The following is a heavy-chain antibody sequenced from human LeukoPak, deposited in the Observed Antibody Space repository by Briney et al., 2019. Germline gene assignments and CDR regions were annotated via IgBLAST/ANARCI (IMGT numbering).Heavy chain of an antibody. J-gene: IGHJ6*03. CDR2: TIPIFGTA. D-gene: IGHD7-27*01. CDR3: ARGVALWGYYYYMDV. Sequence: ASVKVSCKASGGTFSSHAISWVRQAPGQGLEWMGGTIPIFGTANYAQKFQGRVTITTDESTSTAYMELSSLRSEDTAVYCCARGVALWGYYYYMDVWGKGTTVTVSS. CDR1: GGTFSSHA. V-gene: IGHV1-69*05.